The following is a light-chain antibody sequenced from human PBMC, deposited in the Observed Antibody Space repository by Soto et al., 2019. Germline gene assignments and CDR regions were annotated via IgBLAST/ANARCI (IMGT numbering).Light chain of an antibody. CDR1: SSDAGGYNY. J-gene: IGLJ2*01. CDR2: DVS. Sequence: SALTQPASVSWSPGQSIPLSCTGTSSDAGGYNYVSWYPQHPSKAPKIKIYDVSNRPSGGSNRFSGSKSGNTASLPISGLQAEDEADYYCSSYTSSSTLVVFGGGTKLTVL. CDR3: SSYTSSSTLVV. V-gene: IGLV2-14*03.